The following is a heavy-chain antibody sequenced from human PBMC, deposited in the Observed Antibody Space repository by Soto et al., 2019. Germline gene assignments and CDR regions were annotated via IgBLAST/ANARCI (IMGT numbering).Heavy chain of an antibody. Sequence: GASVKVSCKASGGTFSSYAISWVRQAPGQGLERMGGIIPIFGTANYAQKFQGRVTITADESTSTAYMELSSLRSEDTAVYYCASDSATSIVGATRGYFDYWGQGTLVTVSS. D-gene: IGHD1-26*01. CDR1: GGTFSSYA. V-gene: IGHV1-69*13. CDR3: ASDSATSIVGATRGYFDY. J-gene: IGHJ4*02. CDR2: IIPIFGTA.